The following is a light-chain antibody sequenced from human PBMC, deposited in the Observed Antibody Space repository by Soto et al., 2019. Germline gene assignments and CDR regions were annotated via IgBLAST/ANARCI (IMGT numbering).Light chain of an antibody. CDR2: ANT. CDR1: SSNIGAGHD. Sequence: QYVLTQPPSVSGAPGQRITISCTGSSSNIGAGHDVHWYQQLPGTAPKLLIYANTNRPSGVPDRFSGSKSGTSVSLAITGLQAEDEADYYCQSYDSSPSAFVVFGGGTKLTVL. V-gene: IGLV1-40*01. J-gene: IGLJ2*01. CDR3: QSYDSSPSAFVV.